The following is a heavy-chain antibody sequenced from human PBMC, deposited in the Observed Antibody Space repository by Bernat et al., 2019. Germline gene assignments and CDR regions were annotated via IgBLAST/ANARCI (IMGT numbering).Heavy chain of an antibody. CDR1: GGSISSSSYY. Sequence: QLQLQESGPGLVKPSETLSLTCTVSGGSISSSSYYWGWIRQPPGKGLEWIGSIYYSGSTYYNPSLKSRVTISVDTSKNQFSLKLSSVTAADTAVYYCASPRESGSSFDYWGQGTLVTVSS. CDR2: IYYSGST. V-gene: IGHV4-39*01. J-gene: IGHJ4*02. D-gene: IGHD3-10*01. CDR3: ASPRESGSSFDY.